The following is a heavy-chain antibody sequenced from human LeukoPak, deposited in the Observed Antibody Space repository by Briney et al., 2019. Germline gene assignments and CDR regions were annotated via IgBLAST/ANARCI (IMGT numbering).Heavy chain of an antibody. CDR3: AKDSRMDV. J-gene: IGHJ6*02. CDR2: ISNNGGYT. Sequence: GGSLRLSCAASGFTFSSSAMSWVRQAPGKGLEWVSAISNNGGYTYYADSVQGRFTISRDNSKSTLCLQMNSLRAEDTAVYYCAKDSRMDVWGQGTTVTVSS. CDR1: GFTFSSSA. V-gene: IGHV3-23*01.